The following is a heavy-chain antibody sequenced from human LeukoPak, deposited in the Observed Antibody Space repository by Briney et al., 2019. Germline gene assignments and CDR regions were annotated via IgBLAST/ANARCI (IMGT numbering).Heavy chain of an antibody. J-gene: IGHJ4*02. CDR3: ARAPVGGTLDSVDY. CDR2: INPSGGST. D-gene: IGHD1-26*01. CDR1: GYTFTNFY. V-gene: IGHV1-46*01. Sequence: ASVKLSCKASGYTFTNFYIHWVRQAPGQGLEWMAIINPSGGSTTYAQKFQGRVTMTRDTSTNTVYMELSSLRSEDTAVYYCARAPVGGTLDSVDYWGQGTLVTVSS.